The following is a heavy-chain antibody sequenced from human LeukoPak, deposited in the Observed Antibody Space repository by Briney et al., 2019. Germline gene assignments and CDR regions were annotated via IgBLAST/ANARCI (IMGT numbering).Heavy chain of an antibody. D-gene: IGHD5-24*01. CDR3: GRGRDGYNP. CDR1: GFTFSDYY. J-gene: IGHJ5*02. V-gene: IGHV3-11*01. Sequence: PGGSLRLSCAAPGFTFSDYYMSWIRQAPGKGPKWVSYISSNGNTIDYADSVRGRFTISRDNARNSLFLQMNSLRAEDTAVYYCGRGRDGYNPWGQGTLVTVSS. CDR2: ISSNGNTI.